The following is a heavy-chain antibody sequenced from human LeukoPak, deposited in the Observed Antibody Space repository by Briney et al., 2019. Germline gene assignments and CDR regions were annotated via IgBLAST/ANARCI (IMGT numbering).Heavy chain of an antibody. CDR2: ISSTSTTI. Sequence: GGSLRLSCAASGFNFSDYYMSWIRQAPGKGLEWVSYISSTSTTIYYADSVKGRFTISRDNAKNSLYLQMNSLRAEDTAVYYCAKEYRGYDILTGYYGFDYWGQGTLVTVSS. V-gene: IGHV3-11*01. D-gene: IGHD3-9*01. CDR1: GFNFSDYY. CDR3: AKEYRGYDILTGYYGFDY. J-gene: IGHJ4*02.